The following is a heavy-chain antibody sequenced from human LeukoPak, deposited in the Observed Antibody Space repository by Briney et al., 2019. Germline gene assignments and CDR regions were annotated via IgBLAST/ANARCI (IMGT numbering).Heavy chain of an antibody. CDR1: GGPISSGDYY. D-gene: IGHD2-15*01. CDR2: ISLSGGT. CDR3: ARDFQGGPNDP. Sequence: PSENLSLTCTVSGGPISSGDYYWSWIRQPPGQGLEWIGYISLSGGTYYNPSLKSRASISLDTSRSQFSLKLSSVGAADTAVYYCARDFQGGPNDPWGQGTLVTVSS. J-gene: IGHJ5*02. V-gene: IGHV4-30-4*01.